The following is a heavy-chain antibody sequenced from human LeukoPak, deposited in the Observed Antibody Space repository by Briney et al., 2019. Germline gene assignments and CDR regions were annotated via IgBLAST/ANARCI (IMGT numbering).Heavy chain of an antibody. Sequence: ASVKVSCKASGYTFTSYDINWVRQATGQGLEWMGWMNPNRGNTGYPQKFQGRVTMTRNTSISTAYMELSNLRSEDAAVYYCASWRLYDSSGYYRYYFDYWGQGTLVTVSS. V-gene: IGHV1-8*01. CDR2: MNPNRGNT. CDR1: GYTFTSYD. CDR3: ASWRLYDSSGYYRYYFDY. J-gene: IGHJ4*02. D-gene: IGHD3-22*01.